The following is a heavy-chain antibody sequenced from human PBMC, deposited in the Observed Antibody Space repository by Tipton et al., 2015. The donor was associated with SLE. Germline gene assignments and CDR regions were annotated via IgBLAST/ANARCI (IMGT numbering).Heavy chain of an antibody. CDR2: ITWNSDSI. CDR3: AKDMRRYSGRNFDAFDI. CDR1: GFTFNIHA. D-gene: IGHD1-26*01. V-gene: IGHV3-9*01. J-gene: IGHJ3*02. Sequence: SLRLSCAASGFTFNIHAMTWVRQAPGKGLEWVSGITWNSDSIVYADSVKGRFTISRDNAKNSLYLHMNSLRAEDTALYYCAKDMRRYSGRNFDAFDIWGQGTMVTVSS.